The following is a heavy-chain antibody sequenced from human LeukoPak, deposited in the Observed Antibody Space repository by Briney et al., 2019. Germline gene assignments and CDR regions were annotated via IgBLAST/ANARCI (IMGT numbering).Heavy chain of an antibody. CDR2: IYISGST. J-gene: IGHJ5*02. CDR3: ARRGYYDSRGWFDP. D-gene: IGHD3-22*01. CDR1: GGSISSYY. V-gene: IGHV4-4*07. Sequence: KPSETLSLTCTVSGGSISSYYWSWIRQPAGKGLEWIGRIYISGSTNYNPSLKSRVTMSVDTSKNQFSLKLSSVTAADTAVYYCARRGYYDSRGWFDPWGQGTLVTVSS.